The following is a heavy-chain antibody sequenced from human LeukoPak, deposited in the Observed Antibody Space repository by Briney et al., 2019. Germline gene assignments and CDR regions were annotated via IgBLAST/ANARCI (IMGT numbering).Heavy chain of an antibody. CDR3: ASAVNIAATGARGYFDL. J-gene: IGHJ2*01. CDR1: GFTVSSNY. V-gene: IGHV3-53*01. Sequence: PGGSLRLSCAASGFTVSSNYMSWVRQAPGKGLEWVSVIYSGGSAYYADSVKGRFTISRGNSKNTLYLQMNSLRAEDTAVYYCASAVNIAATGARGYFDLWGRGTLVTVSS. CDR2: IYSGGSA. D-gene: IGHD6-13*01.